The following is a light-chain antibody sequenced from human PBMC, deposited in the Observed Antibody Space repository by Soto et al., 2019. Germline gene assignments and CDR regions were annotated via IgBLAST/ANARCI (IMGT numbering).Light chain of an antibody. CDR2: DVS. V-gene: IGLV2-14*01. CDR3: SSYTSSTVV. J-gene: IGLJ2*01. CDR1: SSDVGGYNY. Sequence: QSALTQPASVSGSPGQSITISCNGTSSDVGGYNYVSWYQQHPGKAPKLMIYDVSNRPSGVSNRFSGSKSGNTASLTISGLQAEDEADYYCSSYTSSTVVFGGGTKVTVL.